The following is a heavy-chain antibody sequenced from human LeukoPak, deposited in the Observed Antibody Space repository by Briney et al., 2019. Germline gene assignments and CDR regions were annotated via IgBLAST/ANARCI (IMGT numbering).Heavy chain of an antibody. CDR2: IRVGCGYR. V-gene: IGHV3-23*01. CDR1: GFTFSSFA. Sequence: GGSLRLSCAASGFTFSSFAMSWVPGAPGEGLEWVSAIRVGCGYRFYGDYVMGQITIYRDHSQHTLFLKMNGLRAEDTAVYYCAKDRSCSGSSCNVGSWGQGTMVSVSS. J-gene: IGHJ3*01. CDR3: AKDRSCSGSSCNVGS. D-gene: IGHD2-2*01.